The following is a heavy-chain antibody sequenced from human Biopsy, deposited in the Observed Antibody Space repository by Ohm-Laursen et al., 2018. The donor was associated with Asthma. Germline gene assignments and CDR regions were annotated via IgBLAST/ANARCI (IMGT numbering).Heavy chain of an antibody. CDR2: FSASGTS. CDR1: GGSISSRPSY. D-gene: IGHD4/OR15-4a*01. V-gene: IGHV4-39*01. CDR3: ARHGPTNYRLDS. J-gene: IGHJ1*01. Sequence: SDTLSLTCAFSGGSISSRPSYWGWLRQPPGKGLEWIASFSASGTSYFNASLKSRVTTSVDMSKNQLSLRLTSVTAAGTAVYFCARHGPTNYRLDSWGQGSLVIVSS.